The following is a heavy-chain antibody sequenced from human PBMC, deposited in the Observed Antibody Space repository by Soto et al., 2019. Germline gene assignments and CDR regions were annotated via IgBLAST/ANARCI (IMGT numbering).Heavy chain of an antibody. CDR1: GFTFDDYA. CDR3: AKDITINPATVVNSYYYYGMDV. J-gene: IGHJ6*02. D-gene: IGHD4-17*01. Sequence: GGSLRLSCAASGFTFDDYAMHWVRQAPGKGLEWVSLISWDGGSTYYADSVKGRFTISRDNSKNSLYLQMNSLRAEDTALYYCAKDITINPATVVNSYYYYGMDVWGQGTTVTVSS. V-gene: IGHV3-43D*04. CDR2: ISWDGGST.